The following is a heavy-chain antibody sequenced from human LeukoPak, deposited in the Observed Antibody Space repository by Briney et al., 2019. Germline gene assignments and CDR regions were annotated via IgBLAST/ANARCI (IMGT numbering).Heavy chain of an antibody. V-gene: IGHV4-30-4*01. Sequence: PSQTLSLTCTVSGGSISSGDYYWSWIRQPPGKGLEWIGYIYYSGSTYYNPSLKSRVTISVDTSKNQSSLKLSSVTAADTAVYYCASAVAGTKADDYWGQGTLVTVSS. CDR2: IYYSGST. D-gene: IGHD6-19*01. CDR1: GGSISSGDYY. J-gene: IGHJ4*02. CDR3: ASAVAGTKADDY.